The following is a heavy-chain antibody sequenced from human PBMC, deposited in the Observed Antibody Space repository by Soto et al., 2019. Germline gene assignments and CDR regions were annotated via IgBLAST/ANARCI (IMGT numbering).Heavy chain of an antibody. J-gene: IGHJ3*02. V-gene: IGHV1-18*04. CDR3: ARNLYGRAFDI. Sequence: QVQLEQSGPEVKRPGASVRVSCKASGYTFTSYHISWVRQAPGQGLEWMGWINAFDVHTNYSQRFHDRVTMTTNRFTDTDYMELSSLTLDDTALYFCARNLYGRAFDIWVQGTMVTVSS. CDR1: GYTFTSYH. D-gene: IGHD2-8*01. CDR2: INAFDVHT.